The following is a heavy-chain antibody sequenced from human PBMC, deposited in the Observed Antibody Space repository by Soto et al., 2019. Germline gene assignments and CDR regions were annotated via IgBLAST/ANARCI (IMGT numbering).Heavy chain of an antibody. V-gene: IGHV4-31*03. CDR1: GGSISSGGYY. Sequence: SETLSLTCTVSGGSISSGGYYWSWIRQHPGKGLEWIGYIYHSGSTNYNPSLKSRVTISVDTSKNQFSLKLSSVTAADTAVYYCARPHYYDSSGYYPFDYWGQGTLVTVSS. CDR2: IYHSGST. J-gene: IGHJ4*02. CDR3: ARPHYYDSSGYYPFDY. D-gene: IGHD3-22*01.